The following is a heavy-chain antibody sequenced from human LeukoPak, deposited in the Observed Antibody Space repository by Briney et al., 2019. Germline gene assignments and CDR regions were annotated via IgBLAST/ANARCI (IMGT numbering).Heavy chain of an antibody. CDR3: ARIVPYNYGYVDY. CDR1: GGSISNYY. J-gene: IGHJ4*02. D-gene: IGHD5-18*01. Sequence: PSETLSLTCTVPGGSISNYYWSWIRQPPGKGLEWIGYVYYSGTTNYNSSLRGRVTISVDTSKNQLSLKLNSVTAADTAVYYCARIVPYNYGYVDYWGQGTLVTVSS. V-gene: IGHV4-59*01. CDR2: VYYSGTT.